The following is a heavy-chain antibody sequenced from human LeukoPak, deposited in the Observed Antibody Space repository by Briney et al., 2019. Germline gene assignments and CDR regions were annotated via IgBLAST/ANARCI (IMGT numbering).Heavy chain of an antibody. J-gene: IGHJ5*02. CDR1: GFTFSYYA. D-gene: IGHD3-10*01. CDR2: ISFDEKDT. V-gene: IGHV3-30*04. CDR3: ARALSNMVRGVILSGFDP. Sequence: GGSLRLSCAASGFTFSYYAMHWVRQAPGKGLEWVATISFDEKDTYYADSVKGRCTISRDSSKNMLYLQMNSLRLDDTAVFYCARALSNMVRGVILSGFDPWGQGTLVTVS.